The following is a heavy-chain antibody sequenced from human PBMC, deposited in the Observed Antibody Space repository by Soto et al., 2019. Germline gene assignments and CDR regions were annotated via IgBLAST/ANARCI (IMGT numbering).Heavy chain of an antibody. CDR3: TTGIIMIVVVKKGMDV. Sequence: SGGSLRLSCAASGFTFSNAWMSWVRQAPGKGLEWVGRIKSKTDGGTTDYAAPVKGRFTISRDDSKNTLYLQMNSLKTEDTAVYYCTTGIIMIVVVKKGMDVWGQGTTVTVAS. D-gene: IGHD3-22*01. J-gene: IGHJ6*02. CDR2: IKSKTDGGTT. CDR1: GFTFSNAW. V-gene: IGHV3-15*01.